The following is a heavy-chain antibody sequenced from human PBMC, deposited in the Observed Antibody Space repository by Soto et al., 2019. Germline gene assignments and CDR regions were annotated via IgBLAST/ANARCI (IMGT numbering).Heavy chain of an antibody. V-gene: IGHV1-69*01. CDR3: ARDNDFWSGYEPSYYYYGMDV. CDR1: GGTFSSYA. D-gene: IGHD3-3*01. Sequence: QVQLVQSGAEVKKPGSSVKVSCKASGGTFSSYAISWVRQAPGQGLEWMGGIIPIFGTANYAQKFQGRVTITADESTSTAYMELSSLRSEDTAVYYCARDNDFWSGYEPSYYYYGMDVWGQGTTVTVSS. J-gene: IGHJ6*02. CDR2: IIPIFGTA.